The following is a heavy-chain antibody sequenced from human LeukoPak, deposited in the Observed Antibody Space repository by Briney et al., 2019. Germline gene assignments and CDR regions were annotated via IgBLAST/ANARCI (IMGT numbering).Heavy chain of an antibody. D-gene: IGHD3-3*01. CDR2: INSDGSST. V-gene: IGHV3-74*01. CDR3: ARGLWDFWSGYCFDY. Sequence: GGSLRLSCAASGFTFSSYWMHWVRHAPGKGLVWVSRINSDGSSTSYADSVKGRFTISRDNAKNTLYLQMNSLRAEDTAVYYRARGLWDFWSGYCFDYWGQGTLVTVSS. J-gene: IGHJ4*02. CDR1: GFTFSSYW.